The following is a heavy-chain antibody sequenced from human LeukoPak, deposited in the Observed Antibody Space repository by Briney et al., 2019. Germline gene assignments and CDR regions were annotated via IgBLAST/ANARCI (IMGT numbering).Heavy chain of an antibody. CDR1: GGSISSTTYY. V-gene: IGHV4-39*02. J-gene: IGHJ1*01. Sequence: SETLSLTCTVSGGSISSTTYYWGWIRQPPGRGLEWIGTIYYSGTTYYNPSLKSRVTISVDTSKNQFSLELSSMTAADTAVYYCARGPTLKYFHHWGQGTLVSVSS. CDR3: ARGPTLKYFHH. CDR2: IYYSGTT.